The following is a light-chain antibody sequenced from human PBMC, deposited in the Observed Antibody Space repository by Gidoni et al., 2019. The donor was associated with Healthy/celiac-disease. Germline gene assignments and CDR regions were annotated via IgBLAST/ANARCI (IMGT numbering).Light chain of an antibody. CDR2: KAS. V-gene: IGKV1-5*03. Sequence: DIQMTQSPSTLSASVGDRVTITCRASQSISSWSAWYQQKPGKAPKLLIYKASSLESGVPSRFSGSGSGTEFTLTISSLQPDDFATYYCQQYNSYTWTFXQXTKVEIK. CDR1: QSISSW. J-gene: IGKJ1*01. CDR3: QQYNSYTWT.